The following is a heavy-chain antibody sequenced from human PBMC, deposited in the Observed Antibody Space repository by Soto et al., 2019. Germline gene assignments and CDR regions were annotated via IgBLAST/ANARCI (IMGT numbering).Heavy chain of an antibody. V-gene: IGHV4-4*02. Sequence: SETLSLTCSVSGDSITSDTWWSWVRQSPGKGLEWIGEIYHSGRTHYNPSLKSRVIISVDTSKNDFSLTLSSVTAADTAVYYCARGRYYDYSGYFHWGQGTLVTVSS. CDR1: GDSITSDTW. CDR3: ARGRYYDYSGYFH. J-gene: IGHJ4*02. D-gene: IGHD3-22*01. CDR2: IYHSGRT.